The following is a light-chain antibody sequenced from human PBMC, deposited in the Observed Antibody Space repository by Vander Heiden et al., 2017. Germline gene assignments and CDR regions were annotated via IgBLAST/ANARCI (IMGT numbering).Light chain of an antibody. CDR2: LGS. V-gene: IGKV2-28*01. CDR3: MQPLQTPPLT. CDR1: QSLLHSNGYNY. Sequence: DIVMTQSPLSLPVTPGEPASISCRSSQSLLHSNGYNYLDWYLQKPGQSPQLLIYLGSNRDSGVPDRFSGSGLGTDFTLKISRGEAEDVGVYYCMQPLQTPPLTFGGGTKVEIK. J-gene: IGKJ4*01.